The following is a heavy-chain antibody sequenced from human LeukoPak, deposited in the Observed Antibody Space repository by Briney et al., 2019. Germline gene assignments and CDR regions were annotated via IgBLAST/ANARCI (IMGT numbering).Heavy chain of an antibody. CDR3: AAEGRPTVVTFRKGAVDL. Sequence: VTSVKVSCKASGFTFTSSAVQWVRQARGQRLEWIGWIFVGSGNTNYAQKFQERVTITRDMSTSTVYMELSSLRSEDTAVYYCAAEGRPTVVTFRKGAVDLWGQGTMVTVSS. J-gene: IGHJ3*01. CDR2: IFVGSGNT. CDR1: GFTFTSSA. V-gene: IGHV1-58*01. D-gene: IGHD4-23*01.